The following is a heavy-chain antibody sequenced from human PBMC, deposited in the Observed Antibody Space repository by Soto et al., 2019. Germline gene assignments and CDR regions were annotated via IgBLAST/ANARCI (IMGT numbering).Heavy chain of an antibody. CDR1: GGTFSTYS. J-gene: IGHJ4*02. D-gene: IGHD4-4*01. CDR2: ITPIVDIT. V-gene: IGHV1-69*02. Sequence: ASVKVSCKASGGTFSTYSLSWVRQAPGQGLEWMGRITPIVDITYYVQKFQDRITITADTSTNTAYMELSSLRSEDTAVYYCARFPSGKDYNNPFITAFRGQGTLVTVSS. CDR3: ARFPSGKDYNNPFITAF.